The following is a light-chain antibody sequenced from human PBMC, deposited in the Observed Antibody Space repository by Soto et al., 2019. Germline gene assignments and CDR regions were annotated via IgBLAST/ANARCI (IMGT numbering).Light chain of an antibody. CDR1: QSVSSSY. Sequence: EIGLTQSPGTLSLSPGERATLSCRASQSVSSSYLAWYQQKPGQAPRLLIYGASSRATGIPDRFSGSGSGTDFTLTISRLEPEDFAVYYCQQYGSSRTFGQGTKVELK. CDR3: QQYGSSRT. V-gene: IGKV3-20*01. CDR2: GAS. J-gene: IGKJ1*01.